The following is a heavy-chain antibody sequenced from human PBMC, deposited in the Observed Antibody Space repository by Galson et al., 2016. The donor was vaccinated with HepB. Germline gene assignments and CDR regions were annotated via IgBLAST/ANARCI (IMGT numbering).Heavy chain of an antibody. J-gene: IGHJ3*01. V-gene: IGHV1-69*13. D-gene: IGHD2-21*02. CDR2: IVPIFGTA. Sequence: SVKVSCKASGGSFRTYAISWVRQAPGQGPEWMGGIVPIFGTANYSHNFQGRVTISADESTSTAYMEPSSLRSADTAVYYCATPTELSYCGGDCYSPNAFDVWGQGTILTVSS. CDR3: ATPTELSYCGGDCYSPNAFDV. CDR1: GGSFRTYA.